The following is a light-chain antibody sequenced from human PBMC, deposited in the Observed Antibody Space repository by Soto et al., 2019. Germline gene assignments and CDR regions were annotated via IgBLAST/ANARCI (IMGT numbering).Light chain of an antibody. J-gene: IGKJ2*01. Sequence: EIVMTQSPATLSVSPGERATLSCRASQSVSSNLASYQQKPGQAPRLLIYGASTRATGIPARFSGSGSGTEFTLTISSLQSEDFAVYYCQQYNNWPQTFGQGTKLEIK. CDR3: QQYNNWPQT. CDR1: QSVSSN. V-gene: IGKV3-15*01. CDR2: GAS.